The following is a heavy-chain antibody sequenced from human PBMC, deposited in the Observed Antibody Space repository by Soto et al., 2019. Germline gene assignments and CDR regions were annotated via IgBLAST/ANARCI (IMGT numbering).Heavy chain of an antibody. D-gene: IGHD1-26*01. CDR3: AKDRWEWELLNYFDY. CDR2: ISYDGSNK. CDR1: GFTLSSYG. V-gene: IGHV3-30*18. Sequence: QVQLVESGGGVVQPGRSLRLSCAASGFTLSSYGKHWVRQAPGMGLEWVAVISYDGSNKYYADSVKGRFTISRDNSKNTLYLQMNSLRAEDTAVYCCAKDRWEWELLNYFDYWGQGTLVTVSS. J-gene: IGHJ4*02.